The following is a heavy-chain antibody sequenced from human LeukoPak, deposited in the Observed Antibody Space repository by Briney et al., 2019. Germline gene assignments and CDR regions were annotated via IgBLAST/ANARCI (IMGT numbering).Heavy chain of an antibody. CDR3: ARDYGSPDAFDI. J-gene: IGHJ3*02. CDR1: GYSISSGYY. D-gene: IGHD1-26*01. V-gene: IGHV4-38-2*02. CDR2: IYHSGST. Sequence: SETLSLTCTVSGYSISSGYYWGWIRQPPGKGLEWIGSIYHSGSTYYNLSLKSRVTISVDTSKNQFSLKLSSVTAADTAVYYCARDYGSPDAFDIWGQGTMVTVSS.